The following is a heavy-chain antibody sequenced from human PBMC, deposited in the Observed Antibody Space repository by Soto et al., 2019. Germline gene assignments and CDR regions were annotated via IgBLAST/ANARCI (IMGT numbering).Heavy chain of an antibody. V-gene: IGHV3-66*01. Sequence: PGGSLRLSCAASGFTVSSDYMSWVRQAPGKGLEWVSVIYSGGSTYYADSVKGRFTISRDNSKNTLYLQMNSLRAEDTAVYYCASVVLGIGDYYFDYWGQGTLVTVSS. J-gene: IGHJ4*02. D-gene: IGHD2-15*01. CDR3: ASVVLGIGDYYFDY. CDR2: IYSGGST. CDR1: GFTVSSDY.